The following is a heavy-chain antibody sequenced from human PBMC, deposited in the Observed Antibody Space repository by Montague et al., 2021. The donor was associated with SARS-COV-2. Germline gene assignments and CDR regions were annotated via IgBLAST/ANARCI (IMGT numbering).Heavy chain of an antibody. CDR1: GGSISSGGYY. CDR2: IYYSGST. J-gene: IGHJ5*02. D-gene: IGHD2-2*01. Sequence: TLSLTCTVSGGSISSGGYYWSWIRQHPGKGLEWIGYIYYSGSTYYNPSLKSRLTISVDTSKNRFSLKLSSVTAADTAMYYCARARVVVATTRNRCDPWGQGTLVTVSS. V-gene: IGHV4-31*03. CDR3: ARARVVVATTRNRCDP.